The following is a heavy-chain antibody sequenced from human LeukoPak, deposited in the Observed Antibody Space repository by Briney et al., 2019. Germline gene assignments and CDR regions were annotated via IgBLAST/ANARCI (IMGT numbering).Heavy chain of an antibody. V-gene: IGHV5-51*01. CDR1: GYSFANYW. J-gene: IGHJ3*02. D-gene: IGHD3-22*01. Sequence: GESLKISCKVSGYSFANYWIAWVRQMPGKGLEWMGIIYPGDSDTRYSPSFQGQVTISADKSISTAYLQWSSLKASDTAMYYCARQYYYDSSGKNAFDIWGQGTMVTVSS. CDR3: ARQYYYDSSGKNAFDI. CDR2: IYPGDSDT.